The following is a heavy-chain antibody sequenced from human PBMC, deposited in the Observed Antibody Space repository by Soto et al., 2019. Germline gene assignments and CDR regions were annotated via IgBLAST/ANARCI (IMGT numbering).Heavy chain of an antibody. CDR1: GYTFTSYY. CDR2: INPSGGST. Sequence: ASVKVSCKASGYTFTSYYMHWVRQAPGQGLEWMGIINPSGGSTSYAQKFQGRVTMTRDTSTSTVYMELSSLRSEDTAVYYCARDRWLLYSPHDYYYYYGMDVWGQGTTVTVSS. V-gene: IGHV1-46*01. CDR3: ARDRWLLYSPHDYYYYYGMDV. J-gene: IGHJ6*02. D-gene: IGHD3-3*01.